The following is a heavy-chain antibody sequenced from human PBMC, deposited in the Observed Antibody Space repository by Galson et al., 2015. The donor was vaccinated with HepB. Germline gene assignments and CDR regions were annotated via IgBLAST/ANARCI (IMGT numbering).Heavy chain of an antibody. CDR1: GYTFTSYY. D-gene: IGHD2-2*01. J-gene: IGHJ4*02. CDR3: CSCSSRKESFDY. Sequence: QSGAEVKKPGASVKVSCKASGYTFTSYYMHWVRQAPGQGLEWMGIINPSGGSTSYAQKFQGRVTMTRDTSTSTVYMELSSLRSEDTAVYYCCSCSSRKESFDYWGQGTLVIVSS. CDR2: INPSGGST. V-gene: IGHV1-46*01.